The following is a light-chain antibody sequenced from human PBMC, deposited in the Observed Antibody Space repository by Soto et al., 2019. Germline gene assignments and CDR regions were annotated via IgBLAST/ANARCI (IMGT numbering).Light chain of an antibody. J-gene: IGLJ1*01. CDR2: EGS. Sequence: QSVLTQPASVSGSPGQSIIISCTGTSSDVGSYNLVSWYQQHPGKAPKLMIYEGSKRPSGVSNRFSGSKSGNTASLTISGLQAEDEADYYCCSYAGSSTFYVFGTGTQLTVL. V-gene: IGLV2-23*01. CDR1: SSDVGSYNL. CDR3: CSYAGSSTFYV.